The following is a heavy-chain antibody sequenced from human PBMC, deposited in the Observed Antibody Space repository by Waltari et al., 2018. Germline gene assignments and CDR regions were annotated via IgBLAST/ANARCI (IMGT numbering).Heavy chain of an antibody. CDR3: ASEIVFTMVGATSGQQNDY. Sequence: QVQLVESGGGVVQPGRSLRLSCAASGFTFSSYGMHWVRQAPGKGLEWVAVIWYDGSNKYYADSVKGRFTISRDNSKNTLYLQMNSLRAEDTAVYYCASEIVFTMVGATSGQQNDYWGQGTLVTVSS. J-gene: IGHJ4*02. V-gene: IGHV3-33*01. D-gene: IGHD1-26*01. CDR1: GFTFSSYG. CDR2: IWYDGSNK.